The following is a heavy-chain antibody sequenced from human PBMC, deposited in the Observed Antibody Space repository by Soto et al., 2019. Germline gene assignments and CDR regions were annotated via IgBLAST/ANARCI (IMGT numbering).Heavy chain of an antibody. V-gene: IGHV2-5*02. J-gene: IGHJ4*02. Sequence: QITLKESGPTLVKPTQTLTLTCTFSGFSLSTTRVGVGWIRQPPGKALEWLALIYWDDDKRYSPFLKSRLTIXXXTXXNPAVLTMTDRDPIDTATYFCAHTLVAGLGYYFHYWVQGTLVTVSS. CDR1: GFSLSTTRVG. CDR3: AHTLVAGLGYYFHY. D-gene: IGHD6-19*01. CDR2: IYWDDDK.